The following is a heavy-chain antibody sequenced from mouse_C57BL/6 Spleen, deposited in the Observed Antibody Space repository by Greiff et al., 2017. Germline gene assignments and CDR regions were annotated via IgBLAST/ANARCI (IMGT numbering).Heavy chain of an antibody. Sequence: VQLQQSGPELVKPGASVKISCKASGYSFTGYYMHWVKQSSEKSLEWIGEINPSTGGTSYNQKFKGKATLTVDKSSSTAYMQLKSLTSEDSAVYYCAREDASAMDYWGQGTSVTVSS. D-gene: IGHD6-1*01. CDR2: INPSTGGT. CDR3: AREDASAMDY. J-gene: IGHJ4*01. CDR1: GYSFTGYY. V-gene: IGHV1-43*01.